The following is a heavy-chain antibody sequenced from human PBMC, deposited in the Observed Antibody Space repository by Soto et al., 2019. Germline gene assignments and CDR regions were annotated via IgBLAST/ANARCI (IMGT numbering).Heavy chain of an antibody. Sequence: SETLSLTCAVYGGSFSGYYWSWIRQPPGTGMEWVGEINHSGSTNYNPSLKSRVTISVDTSKNQFSLKLSSVTAADTAVYYCARGVEDVLRYFDWLRAPYYFDYWGQGTLVTVSS. CDR2: INHSGST. J-gene: IGHJ4*02. D-gene: IGHD3-9*01. CDR3: ARGVEDVLRYFDWLRAPYYFDY. V-gene: IGHV4-34*01. CDR1: GGSFSGYY.